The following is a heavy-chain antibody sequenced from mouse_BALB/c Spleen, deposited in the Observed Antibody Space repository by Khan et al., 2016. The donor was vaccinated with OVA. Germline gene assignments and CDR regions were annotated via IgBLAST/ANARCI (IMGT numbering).Heavy chain of an antibody. D-gene: IGHD2-4*01. CDR1: GFSLTTSG. CDR3: ARNYDYDEGLAY. V-gene: IGHV2-2*02. Sequence: QVRLQQSGPGLVQPSQSLSITCTVSGFSLTTSGVHWVRQSPGKGLEWLGVIWSGGTTDYSAAFISRLSITKDNSKSQAFFKMNSLQANDTAIYYCARNYDYDEGLAYWGQGTLVTVSA. J-gene: IGHJ3*01. CDR2: IWSGGTT.